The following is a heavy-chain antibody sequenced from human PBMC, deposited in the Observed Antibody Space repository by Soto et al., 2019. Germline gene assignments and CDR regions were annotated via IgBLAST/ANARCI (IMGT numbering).Heavy chain of an antibody. CDR1: GGSLSGYY. D-gene: IGHD5-12*01. Sequence: QVQLQQWGAGLLKPSETLSLNCAVTGGSLSGYYWSWIRQPPGKGLEWIGEVKDGGHTNYSPSLRGPVTISSDTSNNPFSLRLNSVTAADTGVYYCARGQEGVVATHWDQGSLVTVSS. V-gene: IGHV4-34*01. J-gene: IGHJ4*02. CDR2: VKDGGHT. CDR3: ARGQEGVVATH.